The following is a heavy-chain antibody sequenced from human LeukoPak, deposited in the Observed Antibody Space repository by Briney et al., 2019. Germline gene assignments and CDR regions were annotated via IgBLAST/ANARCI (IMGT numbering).Heavy chain of an antibody. J-gene: IGHJ4*02. CDR2: ISGSGAST. D-gene: IGHD1-1*01. CDR1: GFTFSSYA. V-gene: IGHV3-23*01. CDR3: ATNSRDNISGGFDY. Sequence: PGGSLRLSCAASGFTFSSYAMSWVRQAPGKGLEWVSAISGSGASTYYADSVKGRFTISRDNAKNSLYLQMNSLRAEDTAVYYCATNSRDNISGGFDYWGQGTLVTVSS.